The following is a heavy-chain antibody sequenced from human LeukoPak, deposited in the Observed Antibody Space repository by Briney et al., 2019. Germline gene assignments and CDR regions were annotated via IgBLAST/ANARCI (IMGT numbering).Heavy chain of an antibody. Sequence: GGSLRLSCAASGFTFSKYSMHWVRQVPGKGLEWVSSITSSSTYMFYADSVKGRFTISRDDAQNSLYLQINSLRAEGTAVYYCALIDYWGQGTLVTVSS. CDR2: ITSSSTYM. CDR3: ALIDY. CDR1: GFTFSKYS. J-gene: IGHJ4*02. V-gene: IGHV3-21*01.